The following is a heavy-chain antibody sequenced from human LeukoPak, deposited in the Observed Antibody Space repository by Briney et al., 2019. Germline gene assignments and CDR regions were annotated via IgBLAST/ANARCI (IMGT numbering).Heavy chain of an antibody. Sequence: PSETLSLTCSVYGGSFSGYYWSWIRQPPGKGLEWIGEINHSGSTNYNPSLKSRVTISVDTSKNQFSLKLSSVTAADTAVYYCARRRGYYGSESYYKPYFDYWGQGTLVTVSS. V-gene: IGHV4-34*01. J-gene: IGHJ4*02. CDR2: INHSGST. CDR1: GGSFSGYY. CDR3: ARRRGYYGSESYYKPYFDY. D-gene: IGHD3-10*01.